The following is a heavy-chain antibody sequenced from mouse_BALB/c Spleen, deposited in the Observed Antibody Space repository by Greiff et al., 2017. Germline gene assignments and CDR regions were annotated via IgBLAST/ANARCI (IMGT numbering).Heavy chain of an antibody. V-gene: IGHV2-9*02. D-gene: IGHD1-1*01. Sequence: VQLQESGPGLVAPSQSLSITCTVSGFSLTSYGVHWVRQPPGKGLEWLGVIWAGGSTNYNSALMSRLSISKDNSKSQVFLKMNSLQTDDTAMYYCARVNYGSYYAMDYWGQGTSVTVSS. CDR1: GFSLTSYG. CDR2: IWAGGST. CDR3: ARVNYGSYYAMDY. J-gene: IGHJ4*01.